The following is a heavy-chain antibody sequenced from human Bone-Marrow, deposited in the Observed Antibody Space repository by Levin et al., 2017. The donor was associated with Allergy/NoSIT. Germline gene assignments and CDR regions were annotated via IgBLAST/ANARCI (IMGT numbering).Heavy chain of an antibody. CDR1: GYTFSGYY. Sequence: WASVKVSCKASGYTFSGYYMHWVRQAPGQGLEWMGWINPSSGGTNYAQKFQGRVTMTRDTSISTAYMEVSSLRSDDRAVYYCARDRGSNWFIDYWGQGTLVTVSS. CDR2: INPSSGGT. D-gene: IGHD4-11*01. J-gene: IGHJ4*02. V-gene: IGHV1-2*02. CDR3: ARDRGSNWFIDY.